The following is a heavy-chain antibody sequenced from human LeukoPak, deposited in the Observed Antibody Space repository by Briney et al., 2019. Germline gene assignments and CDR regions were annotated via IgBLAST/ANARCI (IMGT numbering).Heavy chain of an antibody. J-gene: IGHJ4*02. D-gene: IGHD2-15*01. V-gene: IGHV3-7*01. CDR3: ARGGCSGGTCPLDY. CDR1: GFTFSNFW. Sequence: GGSLRLSCATSGFTFSNFWMSWVRQAPGRGLEWVASINQGASQKYYLDSVKGRFTVSRDNAKNSLYLQMNSLRAEDTAVYYCARGGCSGGTCPLDYWGQGTLVTVSS. CDR2: INQGASQK.